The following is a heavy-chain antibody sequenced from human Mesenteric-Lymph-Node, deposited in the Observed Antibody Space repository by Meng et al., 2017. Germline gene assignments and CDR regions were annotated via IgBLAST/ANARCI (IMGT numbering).Heavy chain of an antibody. D-gene: IGHD2/OR15-2a*01. CDR2: IYDTETT. CDR1: GGSVSGRNYY. J-gene: IGHJ4*02. CDR3: ASLVSREYRRVDF. Sequence: QGSAQESGPRLVRPSETLSPMCSVSGGSVSGRNYYWSWIRQPPGKGLEWIGYIYDTETTNYSPSLESRVTISVDTSKNQFSLNLSSVTAADTAIYYCASLVSREYRRVDFWGQGTLVTVSS. V-gene: IGHV4-61*01.